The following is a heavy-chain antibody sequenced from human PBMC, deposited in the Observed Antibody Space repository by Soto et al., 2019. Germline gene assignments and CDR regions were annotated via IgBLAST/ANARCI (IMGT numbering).Heavy chain of an antibody. J-gene: IGHJ5*02. Sequence: GGSLRLSCAASGFTFSSYAMSWVRQAPGKGLEWVSAISGSGGSTYYADSVKGRFTISRDNSKNTLYLQMNSLRAEDTAVYYCANMGDYDSSGPNWFDPWGQGTLVTVSS. CDR1: GFTFSSYA. D-gene: IGHD3-22*01. CDR3: ANMGDYDSSGPNWFDP. V-gene: IGHV3-23*01. CDR2: ISGSGGST.